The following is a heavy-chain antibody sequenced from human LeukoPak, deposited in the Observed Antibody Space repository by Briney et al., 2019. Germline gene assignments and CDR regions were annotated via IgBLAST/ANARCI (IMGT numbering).Heavy chain of an antibody. CDR1: GGSISSYY. D-gene: IGHD6-19*01. V-gene: IGHV4-59*01. Sequence: PSETLSLTCTVSGGSISSYYWSWIRQPPGKGLEWIGYIYYSGSTNYNPSLKSRVTISVDTSKNQFSLKLSSVTAADTAVYYCARGIAVAGTLAHFDYWGQGTLATVSS. J-gene: IGHJ4*02. CDR2: IYYSGST. CDR3: ARGIAVAGTLAHFDY.